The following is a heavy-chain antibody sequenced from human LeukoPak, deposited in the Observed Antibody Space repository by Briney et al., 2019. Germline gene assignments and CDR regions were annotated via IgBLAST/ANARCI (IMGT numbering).Heavy chain of an antibody. J-gene: IGHJ4*02. CDR1: GGSLSGYY. CDR3: ARVPWYYYGSGSSFDY. D-gene: IGHD3-10*01. Sequence: SETLSLTCAVYGGSLSGYYWSWIRQPPGKGLEWIGEINHSGSTNYNPSLKSRVTISVDTSKNQFSLKLSSVTAADTAVYYCARVPWYYYGSGSSFDYWGQGTLVTVSS. V-gene: IGHV4-34*01. CDR2: INHSGST.